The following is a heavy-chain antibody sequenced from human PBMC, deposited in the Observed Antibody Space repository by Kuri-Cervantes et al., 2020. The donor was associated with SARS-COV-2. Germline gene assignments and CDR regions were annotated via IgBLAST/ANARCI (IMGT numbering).Heavy chain of an antibody. J-gene: IGHJ4*02. CDR2: IYYSGST. CDR3: ARHSPPRITMVRGVITTYFDY. Sequence: SETLSLTCTVSGGSISSSSYYRGWIRQPPGKGLEWIGSIYYSGSTYYNPSLKSRVTISVDTSKNQFSLKLSSVTAADTAVYYCARHSPPRITMVRGVITTYFDYWGQGTLVTVSS. D-gene: IGHD3-10*01. V-gene: IGHV4-39*01. CDR1: GGSISSSSYY.